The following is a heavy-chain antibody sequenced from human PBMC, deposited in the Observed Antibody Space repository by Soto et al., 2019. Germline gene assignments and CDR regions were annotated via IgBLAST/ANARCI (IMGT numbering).Heavy chain of an antibody. CDR3: ARDGWFGELSYYYYYGMDV. J-gene: IGHJ6*02. CDR2: INHSGST. D-gene: IGHD3-10*01. CDR1: GGYFSGYY. V-gene: IGHV4-34*01. Sequence: SETLSLTCAVYGGYFSGYYWSWIRQPPGKGLEWIGEINHSGSTNSNPSRKSRVTMSVDTSKNQFSLKLSSVTAADTAVYYCARDGWFGELSYYYYYGMDVWGQGTKITVS.